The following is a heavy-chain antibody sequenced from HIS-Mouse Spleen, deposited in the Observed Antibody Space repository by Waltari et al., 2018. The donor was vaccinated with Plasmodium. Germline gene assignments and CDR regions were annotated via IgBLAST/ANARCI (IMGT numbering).Heavy chain of an antibody. V-gene: IGHV3-7*01. CDR2: IKQDGSEK. D-gene: IGHD6-19*01. CDR1: VFTFSSHW. Sequence: EVQLVESGGGLVQPGGSLRPSGAASVFTFSSHWMSWVRQAPGKGLEWVANIKQDGSEKYYVDSVKGRFTISRDNAKNSLYLQMNSLRAEDTAVYYCARGRVAVAGTAYWGQGTLVTVSS. J-gene: IGHJ4*02. CDR3: ARGRVAVAGTAY.